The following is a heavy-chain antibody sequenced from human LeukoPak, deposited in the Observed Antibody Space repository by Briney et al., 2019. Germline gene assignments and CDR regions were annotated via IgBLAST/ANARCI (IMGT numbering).Heavy chain of an antibody. CDR2: ICGSGGST. Sequence: GGSLRLSCVASGFTLRSYAMSWVRQAPGKGREWVSAICGSGGSTYNADSVRGGFTISRDNSKNTLYLEMNSLRGEDTGVYYCAKTRLVVVTAMSDYWGQGTLVTVSS. CDR3: AKTRLVVVTAMSDY. D-gene: IGHD2-21*02. J-gene: IGHJ4*02. V-gene: IGHV3-23*01. CDR1: GFTLRSYA.